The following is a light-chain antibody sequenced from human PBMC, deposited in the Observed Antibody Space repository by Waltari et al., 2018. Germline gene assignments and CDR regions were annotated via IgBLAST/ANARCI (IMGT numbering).Light chain of an antibody. J-gene: IGKJ1*01. V-gene: IGKV1-8*01. CDR1: QGIRSY. CDR2: AAS. Sequence: AIRVTQSPSSLSASTGARVTITCRASQGIRSYLAWYQQKPGKAPKLLIYAASTWQSGGPSRVSGSGSGTDFTLTISCLQSDDFATYYWQQYYSYPRTFGQGTKVEIK. CDR3: QQYYSYPRT.